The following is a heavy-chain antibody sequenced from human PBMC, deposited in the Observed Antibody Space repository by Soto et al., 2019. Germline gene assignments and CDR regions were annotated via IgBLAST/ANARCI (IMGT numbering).Heavy chain of an antibody. CDR3: ARFGTTGTTGAYYYYAMDV. D-gene: IGHD1-1*01. Sequence: QVHLVQSGAEVKKPGASVKVSCKASGYTFSGHYIHWVRQAPGQGLEWMGWINPHIGATHSAQEFQGRVTMTRDTAMNTAYLDLTRLRSDDTAVYYCARFGTTGTTGAYYYYAMDVWGQGTTVTVSS. J-gene: IGHJ6*02. CDR1: GYTFSGHY. CDR2: INPHIGAT. V-gene: IGHV1-2*02.